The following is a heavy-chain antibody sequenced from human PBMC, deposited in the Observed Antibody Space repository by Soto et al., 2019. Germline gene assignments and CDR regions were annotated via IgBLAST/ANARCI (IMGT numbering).Heavy chain of an antibody. CDR2: IYYSGST. CDR1: GGSISSYY. D-gene: IGHD6-13*01. J-gene: IGHJ4*02. Sequence: PSETLSLTCTVSGGSISSYYWSWIRQPPGKGLEWIGYIYYSGSTNSNPSLKSRVTISVDTSKNQFSLKLSTVTAADTAVYYCARSTGYSSSWSYYFDYWGQGTLVTVSS. CDR3: ARSTGYSSSWSYYFDY. V-gene: IGHV4-59*08.